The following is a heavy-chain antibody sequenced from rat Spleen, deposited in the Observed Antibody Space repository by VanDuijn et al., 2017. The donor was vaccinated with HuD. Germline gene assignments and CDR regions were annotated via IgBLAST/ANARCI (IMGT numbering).Heavy chain of an antibody. CDR1: GFSLTSYG. CDR2: ISSGGST. V-gene: IGHV2S8*01. J-gene: IGHJ4*01. Sequence: QVQLKESGPDLVQPSQTLSLTCTVSGFSLTSYGVSWVRQPPGKGLEWIAAISSGGSTYYNSVLKSRLSISRDTSKSQVFLKMNSLQTEDTAMYFCARYGYPPYYYVMDAWGQGASVTVSS. D-gene: IGHD2-2*01. CDR3: ARYGYPPYYYVMDA.